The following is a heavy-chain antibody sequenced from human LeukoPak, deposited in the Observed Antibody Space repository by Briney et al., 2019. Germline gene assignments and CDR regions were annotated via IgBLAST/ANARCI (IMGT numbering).Heavy chain of an antibody. CDR2: ISSSSSYI. Sequence: GGSLRLSCAASGFTFSSYSMNWVRQAPGKGLEWVSSISSSSSYIYYADSVKGRFTISRDNAKNSLYLQMNSLRAEDTAVYYCARESRDYDFRSGYYRQHYFDYWGQGTLVTVSS. CDR3: ARESRDYDFRSGYYRQHYFDY. CDR1: GFTFSSYS. V-gene: IGHV3-21*01. J-gene: IGHJ4*02. D-gene: IGHD3-3*01.